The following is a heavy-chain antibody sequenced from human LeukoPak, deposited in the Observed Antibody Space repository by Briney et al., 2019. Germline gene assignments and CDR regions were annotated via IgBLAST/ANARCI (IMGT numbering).Heavy chain of an antibody. D-gene: IGHD2/OR15-2a*01. CDR1: GFTFSSHW. CDR3: ARLSRTSVFDY. CDR2: IEQGGSEK. V-gene: IGHV3-7*01. J-gene: IGHJ4*02. Sequence: PGGSLRLSCAASGFTFSSHWMSWVRQAPGKGLEWVAHIEQGGSEKHYVDSVKGRFTISRDNARSSSYLQMSSLRAEDTAVYYCARLSRTSVFDYWGQGILVTVSS.